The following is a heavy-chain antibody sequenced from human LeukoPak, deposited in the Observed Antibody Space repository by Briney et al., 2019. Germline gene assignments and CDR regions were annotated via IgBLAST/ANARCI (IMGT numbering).Heavy chain of an antibody. CDR3: ARPGGYYYYLDV. J-gene: IGHJ6*03. Sequence: SETLSLTCTVSGGSISSYYWSWIRQSPGKGLEWIGEINHSGSTNYNSSLKSRVTMSVDTSKNQFSLKLTSVTAADTAVYYRARPGGYYYYLDVWGKGTTVTISS. CDR2: INHSGST. V-gene: IGHV4-34*01. CDR1: GGSISSYY.